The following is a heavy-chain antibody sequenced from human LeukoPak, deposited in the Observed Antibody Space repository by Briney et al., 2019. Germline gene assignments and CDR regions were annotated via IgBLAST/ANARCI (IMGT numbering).Heavy chain of an antibody. D-gene: IGHD3-10*01. Sequence: SETLSLTCTVSGGSISSYYWSWIRQPPGKGLEWIGYIYYSGSTNYNPSLKSRVTISVDTSKNQFSLKLSSVTAADTAVYYCVRAPAWFGDAFDIWGQGTMVTVSS. J-gene: IGHJ3*02. V-gene: IGHV4-59*01. CDR1: GGSISSYY. CDR3: VRAPAWFGDAFDI. CDR2: IYYSGST.